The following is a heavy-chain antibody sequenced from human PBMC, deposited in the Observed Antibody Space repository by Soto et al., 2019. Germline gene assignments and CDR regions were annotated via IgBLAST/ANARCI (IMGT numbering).Heavy chain of an antibody. CDR1: GFTFSSYG. J-gene: IGHJ4*02. CDR3: AQDRRAGGNYGFGSDC. D-gene: IGHD1-7*01. CDR2: SSATGAGT. Sequence: EVQLLESGGGLVQPGGSLRLSCAASGFTFSSYGMTWVRQAPGKGLEWVSFSSATGAGTYYADSVKGRFTISRDISKNPLYRQRTGLRPDDPAVFYGAQDRRAGGNYGFGSDCWGQGPVVIASP. V-gene: IGHV3-23*01.